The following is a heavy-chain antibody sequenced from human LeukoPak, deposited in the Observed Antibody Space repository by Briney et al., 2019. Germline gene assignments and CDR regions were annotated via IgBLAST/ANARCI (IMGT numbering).Heavy chain of an antibody. CDR2: IRYDGSNK. J-gene: IGHJ4*02. CDR3: AKGRGYSYGSDY. V-gene: IGHV3-30*02. Sequence: PGGSQRLSCAASGFTFSSYSMNWVRQAPGKGLEWVAFIRYDGSNKYYADSVKGRFTISRDNSKNTLYLQMNSLRAEDTAVYYCAKGRGYSYGSDYWGQGTLVTVSS. CDR1: GFTFSSYS. D-gene: IGHD5-18*01.